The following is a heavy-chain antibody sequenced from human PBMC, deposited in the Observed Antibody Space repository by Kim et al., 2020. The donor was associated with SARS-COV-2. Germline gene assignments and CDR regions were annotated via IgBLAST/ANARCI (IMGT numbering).Heavy chain of an antibody. CDR1: GCSMSIHS. CDR3: ARYGFLSSFAS. J-gene: IGHJ4*02. D-gene: IGHD3-10*01. CDR2: FYYSGNT. Sequence: SETLSLTCPVSGCSMSIHSWTWIRQPPGKGLEWIGYFYYSGNTNYNPSFKSRFTMTVDTSKNQFYLNLYSVTAADTAFFYCARYGFLSSFASWGLATLAT. V-gene: IGHV4-59*11.